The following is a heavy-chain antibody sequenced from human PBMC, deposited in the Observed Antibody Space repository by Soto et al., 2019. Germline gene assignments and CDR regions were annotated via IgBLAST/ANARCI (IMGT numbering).Heavy chain of an antibody. D-gene: IGHD4-17*01. Sequence: QVQLQESGPGLVKPSETLSLTCTVSGGSISTNYWSWIRQPPGKGLEWIGYIYSSGSTNYNPSLESRVIXXVXTXXNQFPLNLSSVTATDTAIYYCARRKGGDYGHYFDYWGQGTLVTVSS. V-gene: IGHV4-4*09. CDR2: IYSSGST. J-gene: IGHJ4*02. CDR3: ARRKGGDYGHYFDY. CDR1: GGSISTNY.